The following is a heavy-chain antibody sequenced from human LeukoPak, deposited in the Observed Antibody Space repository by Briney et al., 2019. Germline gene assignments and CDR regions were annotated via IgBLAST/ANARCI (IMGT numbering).Heavy chain of an antibody. J-gene: IGHJ4*02. D-gene: IGHD2-15*01. CDR1: GGSISSHY. V-gene: IGHV4-59*11. Sequence: PSETLSLTCTVSGGSISSHYWSWIRQPPGKGLEWIGYIYYSGSTNYNPSLKSRVTISVDTSKNQFSLKLSSVTAADTAVYYCARGYCSGGSCYRIFDYWGQGTLVTVSS. CDR3: ARGYCSGGSCYRIFDY. CDR2: IYYSGST.